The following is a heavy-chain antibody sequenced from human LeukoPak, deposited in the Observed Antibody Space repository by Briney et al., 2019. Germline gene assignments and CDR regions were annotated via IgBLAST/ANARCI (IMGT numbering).Heavy chain of an antibody. CDR2: IYYSGST. CDR3: VRGYYDSGDDWFDP. J-gene: IGHJ5*02. D-gene: IGHD3-22*01. V-gene: IGHV4-39*07. CDR1: GGSISSSSYY. Sequence: SETLSLTCTVSGGSISSSSYYWGWIRQPPGKGLEWIGSIYYSGSTYYNPSLKSRVTISADTSKNQFSLKLSSVTAADTAVYYCVRGYYDSGDDWFDPWGQGTLVTVSS.